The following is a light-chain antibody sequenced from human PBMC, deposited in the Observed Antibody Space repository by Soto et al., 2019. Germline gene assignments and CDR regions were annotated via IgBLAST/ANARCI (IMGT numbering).Light chain of an antibody. CDR1: QRVIGN. V-gene: IGKV3D-15*01. CDR2: GAS. CDR3: QQYNNWPLT. Sequence: EVVMTQSPATLSVSPGERATLSCRASQRVIGNLAWYQQKPGRAPRLLIYGASARASDIPARFSGSGSGTEFTLTISSLQSEDFAVYYCQQYNNWPLTFGGGTKVEIK. J-gene: IGKJ4*01.